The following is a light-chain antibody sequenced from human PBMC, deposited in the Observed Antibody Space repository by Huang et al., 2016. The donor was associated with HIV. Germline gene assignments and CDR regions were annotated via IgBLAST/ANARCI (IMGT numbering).Light chain of an antibody. CDR1: LYVGTS. Sequence: EIDLTQSPAILSLSPGETATRSCRASLYVGTSSAWYHQKPGHAPRLLISGSCNRATDSPPRFSGSGSGTDFTLTIAGVEPVDFGVYYCQQRSSWPDTFGGGTRVEV. CDR3: QQRSSWPDT. V-gene: IGKV3-11*01. J-gene: IGKJ4*01. CDR2: GSC.